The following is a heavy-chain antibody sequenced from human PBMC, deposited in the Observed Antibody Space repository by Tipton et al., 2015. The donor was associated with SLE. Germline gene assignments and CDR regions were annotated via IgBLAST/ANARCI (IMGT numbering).Heavy chain of an antibody. V-gene: IGHV4-61*09. CDR3: ARGSRWFDDFWSGYPLGNWFDP. Sequence: TLSLTCTVSGGSISRESYYWSWIRQPAGKGLEWIGHIYANGNTNYNPSLKSRVTMSIDKSKNQFSLKLTSVTAADTAIYYCARGSRWFDDFWSGYPLGNWFDPWGQGTLVTVSS. D-gene: IGHD3-3*01. J-gene: IGHJ5*02. CDR2: IYANGNT. CDR1: GGSISRESYY.